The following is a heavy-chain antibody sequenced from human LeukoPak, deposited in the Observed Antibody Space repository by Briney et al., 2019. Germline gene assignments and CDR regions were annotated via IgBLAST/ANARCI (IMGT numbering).Heavy chain of an antibody. V-gene: IGHV1-18*01. D-gene: IGHD2-15*01. CDR2: ISAHNGNT. CDR1: GYTFTSYS. CDR3: ARDPRGYCSAGTCYSLSDWFDP. Sequence: ASVKVSCRASGYTFTSYSISWVRQAPGQGLEWMGSISAHNGNTNYAQKLQGRVTTTTDTSTSTAYMELRSLRPDDTALYYCARDPRGYCSAGTCYSLSDWFDPWGQGTLVTVSS. J-gene: IGHJ5*02.